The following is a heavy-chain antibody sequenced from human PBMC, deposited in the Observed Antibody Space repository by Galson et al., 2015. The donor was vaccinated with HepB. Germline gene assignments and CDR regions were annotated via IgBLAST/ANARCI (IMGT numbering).Heavy chain of an antibody. CDR1: GFTFSSYA. CDR3: ASLAYCGGDCSPPDDAFDI. V-gene: IGHV3-30*04. CDR2: ISYDGSNK. J-gene: IGHJ3*02. Sequence: SLRLSCAASGFTFSSYAMHWVRQAPGKGLEWVAVISYDGSNKYYADSVKGRFTISRDNSKNTLYLQMNSLRAEDTAVYYCASLAYCGGDCSPPDDAFDIWGQGTMVTASS. D-gene: IGHD2-21*02.